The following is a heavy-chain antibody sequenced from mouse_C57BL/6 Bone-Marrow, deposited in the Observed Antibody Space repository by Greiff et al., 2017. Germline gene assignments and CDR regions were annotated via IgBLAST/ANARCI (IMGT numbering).Heavy chain of an antibody. V-gene: IGHV1-55*01. J-gene: IGHJ3*01. CDR3: AREDEDYYISWCAY. D-gene: IGHD1-1*01. Sequence: QVQLQQPGAELVKPGASVKMSCKASGYTFTSYWITWVKQRPGQGLEWIGDIYPGSGSTNYNEKFKSKATLTVDTSSSTAYMQLSSLTSEDSAVYYGAREDEDYYISWCAYGGRGTLVTVSA. CDR2: IYPGSGST. CDR1: GYTFTSYW.